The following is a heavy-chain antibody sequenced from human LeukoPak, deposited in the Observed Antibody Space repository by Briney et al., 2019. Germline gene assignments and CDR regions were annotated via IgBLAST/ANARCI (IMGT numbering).Heavy chain of an antibody. J-gene: IGHJ4*02. CDR3: ARTRITIFGVAKSRFDY. D-gene: IGHD3-3*01. Sequence: SETLSLTCAVYGGSFSGYYWSWIRQPPGKGLEWIGEINHSGSTNYNPSLKSRVTISVDTSKNQFSLKLSSVTAADTAVCYCARTRITIFGVAKSRFDYWGQGTLVTVSS. CDR2: INHSGST. CDR1: GGSFSGYY. V-gene: IGHV4-34*01.